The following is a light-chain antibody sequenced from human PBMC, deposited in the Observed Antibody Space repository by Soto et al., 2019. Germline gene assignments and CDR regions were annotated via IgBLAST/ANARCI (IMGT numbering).Light chain of an antibody. J-gene: IGKJ2*01. V-gene: IGKV1-39*01. CDR3: QPSYSAPYT. Sequence: DIQMTQSPSSLSASVGDRVTITCRASQSISIYLNWYQQKPGKAPKLLIYAASSLQSGVPSRFSGSGSGTDFTITISSLQPDDFAAYYCQPSYSAPYTFGQGTKLEIK. CDR2: AAS. CDR1: QSISIY.